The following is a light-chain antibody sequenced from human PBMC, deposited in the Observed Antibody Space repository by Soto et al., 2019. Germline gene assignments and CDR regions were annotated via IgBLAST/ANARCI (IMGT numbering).Light chain of an antibody. CDR1: QSVSSY. V-gene: IGKV3-11*01. Sequence: EIVLTQSPATLSLTPGERATLSCRASQSVSSYLAWYQQKPGQAPRLLIYDASNSATGIRARFSGSGSGTDFTLTISSLEPEDFAVYYCQQRSNWPPYTFGQGTKLE. CDR3: QQRSNWPPYT. J-gene: IGKJ2*01. CDR2: DAS.